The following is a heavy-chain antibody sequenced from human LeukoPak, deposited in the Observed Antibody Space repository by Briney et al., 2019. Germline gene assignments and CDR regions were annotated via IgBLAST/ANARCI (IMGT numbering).Heavy chain of an antibody. Sequence: PGGSLRLSCAASGFTFSSYAMSWVRQAPGKGLEWVSAISGSGGSTYYADSVKGRFTISRDNSKNTLYLQMNSLRAEDTATYFCGYYDSSGYYYGRLRYWGQGTPVTVSS. D-gene: IGHD3-22*01. CDR3: GYYDSSGYYYGRLRY. V-gene: IGHV3-23*01. J-gene: IGHJ4*02. CDR1: GFTFSSYA. CDR2: ISGSGGST.